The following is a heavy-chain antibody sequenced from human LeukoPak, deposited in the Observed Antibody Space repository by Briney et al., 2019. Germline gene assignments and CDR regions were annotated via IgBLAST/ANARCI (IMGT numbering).Heavy chain of an antibody. V-gene: IGHV4-4*07. D-gene: IGHD3-22*01. CDR2: TVISGTT. CDR1: AGSISSFY. Sequence: SETLSLTXIVSAGSISSFYWSWIRHPPGKGLGWVGRTVISGTTNYNTSLKRRITMSLATSKNQLTLRLSSVTAAYTTGYYWGRDEAGSGYIDYWGQGTLVTVSS. CDR3: GRDEAGSGYIDY. J-gene: IGHJ4*01.